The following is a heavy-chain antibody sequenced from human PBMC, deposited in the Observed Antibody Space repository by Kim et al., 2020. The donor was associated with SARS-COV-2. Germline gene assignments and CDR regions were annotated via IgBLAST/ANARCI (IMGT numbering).Heavy chain of an antibody. J-gene: IGHJ4*02. D-gene: IGHD2-2*01. CDR3: VKRGHCSGTNCYAHFDN. V-gene: IGHV3-64D*06. CDR1: GFTFSDYA. CDR2: ISSDGVNT. Sequence: GGSLRLSCSASGFTFSDYAMQWVRQAPGKRLEYLSVISSDGVNTYYTDPVKGRFTISRDNSKNTLYLQMSSLRGEDTAVYYCVKRGHCSGTNCYAHFDNCGQGTLVTVSS.